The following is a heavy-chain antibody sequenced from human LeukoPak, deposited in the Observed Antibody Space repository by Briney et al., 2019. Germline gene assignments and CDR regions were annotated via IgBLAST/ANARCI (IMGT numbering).Heavy chain of an antibody. J-gene: IGHJ6*02. CDR2: IRSGGSNE. CDR3: ARDLGYSSGHGLDV. Sequence: GGSLRLSCAASGFTFTDSAMHWVRRAPGAGLEWVALIRSGGSNEYYADSVKGRFTIYRDNAKNMLYLQMNRLSDEDTAMYYCARDLGYSSGHGLDVWGQGTTVTVSS. CDR1: GFTFTDSA. V-gene: IGHV3-30*02. D-gene: IGHD6-19*01.